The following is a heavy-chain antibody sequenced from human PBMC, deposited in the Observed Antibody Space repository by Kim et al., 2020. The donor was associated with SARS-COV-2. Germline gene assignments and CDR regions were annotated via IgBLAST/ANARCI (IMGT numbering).Heavy chain of an antibody. CDR1: GFTFDDYA. CDR3: AKDNIVYYYDTLLNWFDP. J-gene: IGHJ5*02. Sequence: GGSLRLSCAASGFTFDDYAMHWVRQAPGKGLEWVSLISGDGGSTYYADSVKGRFTISRDNSKNSLYLQMNSLRTEDTALYYCAKDNIVYYYDTLLNWFDPWGQGTLVTVSS. V-gene: IGHV3-43*02. D-gene: IGHD3-22*01. CDR2: ISGDGGST.